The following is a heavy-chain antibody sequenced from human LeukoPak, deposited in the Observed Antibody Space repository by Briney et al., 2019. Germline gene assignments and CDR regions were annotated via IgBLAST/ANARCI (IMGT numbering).Heavy chain of an antibody. J-gene: IGHJ4*02. Sequence: GGSLRLSCAASGFTFSSYAMSWVRQAPGKGLEWVSAISGSGGSTYYADSVKGRFTISRDNSKNTLYLQMNSLRAEDTAVYYCAKVCYDSSGYYPYYFDYWGQGTLVTVSS. CDR3: AKVCYDSSGYYPYYFDY. CDR2: ISGSGGST. CDR1: GFTFSSYA. D-gene: IGHD3-22*01. V-gene: IGHV3-23*01.